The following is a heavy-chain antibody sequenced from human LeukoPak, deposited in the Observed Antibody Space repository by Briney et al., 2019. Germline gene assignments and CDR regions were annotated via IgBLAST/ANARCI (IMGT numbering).Heavy chain of an antibody. CDR1: GGTFSSYA. Sequence: ASVKVSCKASGGTFSSYAISWVRQAPGQGLERMGWISAYNGNTNYAQKLQGRVTMTTDTSTSTAYMELRSLRSDDTAVYYCARDSRIIAAAGIPAYWGQGTLVTVSS. V-gene: IGHV1-18*01. CDR3: ARDSRIIAAAGIPAY. D-gene: IGHD6-13*01. CDR2: ISAYNGNT. J-gene: IGHJ4*02.